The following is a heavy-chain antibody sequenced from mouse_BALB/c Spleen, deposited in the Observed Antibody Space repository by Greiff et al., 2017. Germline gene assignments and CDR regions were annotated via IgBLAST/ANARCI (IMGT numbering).Heavy chain of an antibody. CDR3: ARRGDYEGMDY. J-gene: IGHJ4*01. V-gene: IGHV5-12-2*01. D-gene: IGHD2-4*01. CDR1: GFTFSSYT. CDR2: ISNGGGST. Sequence: EVHLVESGGGLVQPGGSLKLSCAASGFTFSSYTMSWVRQTPEKRLEWVAYISNGGGSTYYPDTVKGRFTISRDNAKNTLYLQMSSLKSEDTAMYYCARRGDYEGMDYWGQGTSVTVSS.